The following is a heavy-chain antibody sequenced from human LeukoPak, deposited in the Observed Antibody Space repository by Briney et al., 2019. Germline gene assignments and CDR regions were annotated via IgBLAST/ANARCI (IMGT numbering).Heavy chain of an antibody. CDR2: LYYSGTT. CDR1: GGSISSSSYY. Sequence: SETLSLTCTVSGGSISSSSYYWGWLRQPPGKGLEWIGTLYYSGTTYYNPSLKSRVTISVDTSKNQFSLNLSSVTAADTAVFYCARARKTSTVTTEVWYFDLWGRGTLVTVSS. D-gene: IGHD4-17*01. CDR3: ARARKTSTVTTEVWYFDL. J-gene: IGHJ2*01. V-gene: IGHV4-39*07.